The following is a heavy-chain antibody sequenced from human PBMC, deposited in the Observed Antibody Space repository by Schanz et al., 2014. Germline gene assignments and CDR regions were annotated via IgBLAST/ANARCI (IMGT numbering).Heavy chain of an antibody. CDR1: GFNFSDYA. D-gene: IGHD1-1*01. CDR2: IGTSGGT. V-gene: IGHV3-23*04. J-gene: IGHJ4*02. CDR3: AKIERNED. Sequence: EVQLVESGGGVVQPGRSLRLSCAASGFNFSDYAMCWVRQAPGKGLEWVSTIGTSGGTNYAESVKGRFTISRDNSKNTLYLQMNSLRAEDTAVYFCAKIERNEDWGQGTLVTVSS.